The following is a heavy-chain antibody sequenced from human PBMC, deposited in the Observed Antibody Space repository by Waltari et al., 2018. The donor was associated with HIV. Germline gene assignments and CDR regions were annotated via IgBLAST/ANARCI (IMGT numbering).Heavy chain of an antibody. J-gene: IGHJ4*02. D-gene: IGHD3-22*01. CDR1: GGSISSSSYY. CDR3: ARDRGTRYYDSSGPSDC. V-gene: IGHV4-39*07. CDR2: IYDSGST. Sequence: QLQLQESGPGLVKPSETLSLTCTVSGGSISSSSYYWGWISQPPGKGLEWIGSIYDSGSTYHKPARKSRVTIEVDTSKNQFSLKLCSVTAADTAVYYCARDRGTRYYDSSGPSDCWGQGTLVTVSS.